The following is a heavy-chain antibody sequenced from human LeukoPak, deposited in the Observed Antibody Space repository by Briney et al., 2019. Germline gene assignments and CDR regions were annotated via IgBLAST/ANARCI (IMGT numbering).Heavy chain of an antibody. Sequence: SQTLSLTCTVSGGSISSGSYYWSWIRQPAGKGLEWIGRIYTSGSTNYNPSLKSRVTISVDRSKNQFSLKLSSVTAADTAVYYCARDLLTGRFDPWGQGTLVTVSS. J-gene: IGHJ5*02. CDR1: GGSISSGSYY. CDR3: ARDLLTGRFDP. D-gene: IGHD1-14*01. CDR2: IYTSGST. V-gene: IGHV4-61*02.